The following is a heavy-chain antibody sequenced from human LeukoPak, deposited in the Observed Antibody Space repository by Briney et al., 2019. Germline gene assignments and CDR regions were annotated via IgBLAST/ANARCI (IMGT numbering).Heavy chain of an antibody. CDR3: ARSYGASRWIPDAFDI. J-gene: IGHJ3*02. CDR1: GGSISSYY. V-gene: IGHV4-59*01. D-gene: IGHD5-18*01. Sequence: IPSETLSLTCTVSGGSISSYYWSWIRQPPGKGLEWIGYIYYSGSTNYNPSLKSRVTISVDTSKNQFSLKLSSVTAADTAVYYCARSYGASRWIPDAFDIWGQGAMVTVSS. CDR2: IYYSGST.